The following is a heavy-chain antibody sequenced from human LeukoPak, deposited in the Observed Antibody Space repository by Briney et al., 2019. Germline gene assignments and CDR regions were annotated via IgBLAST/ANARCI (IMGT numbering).Heavy chain of an antibody. J-gene: IGHJ6*02. CDR1: GFTFSIYW. CDR3: ARDGRGISAAGPPYGMDV. V-gene: IGHV3-7*01. Sequence: GGSLRLSCAASGFTFSIYWMSWVRQAPGKGLEWVANVEQDGSEKFYVDSVKGRFTISRDNAKNSLYLQMNSLRAEDTAVYYCARDGRGISAAGPPYGMDVWGQGTTVTVSS. D-gene: IGHD6-13*01. CDR2: VEQDGSEK.